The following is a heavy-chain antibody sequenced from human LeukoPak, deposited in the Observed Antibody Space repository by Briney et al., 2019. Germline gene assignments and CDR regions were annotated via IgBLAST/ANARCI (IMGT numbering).Heavy chain of an antibody. CDR3: ARRLGATVRDGVDV. V-gene: IGHV5-51*01. CDR2: IYPADSDT. CDR1: GCSFTIYW. Sequence: GESLKISCKGSGCSFTIYWVVWVRQMPGKGLEWMGAIYPADSDTRYSPSFQGQVTISADKSTSTAYLQWSSLKASDTARYYCARRLGATVRDGVDVWGQGTTVTVSS. J-gene: IGHJ6*02. D-gene: IGHD1-26*01.